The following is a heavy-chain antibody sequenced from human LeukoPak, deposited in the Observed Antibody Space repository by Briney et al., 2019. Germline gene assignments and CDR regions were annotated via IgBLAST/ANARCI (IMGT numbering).Heavy chain of an antibody. D-gene: IGHD1-1*01. Sequence: GRSLRLSCAASGFTFSSYAMHWVRQAPGKGLEWVAVISYDGSNKYYADSVKGRFTISRDNSKNTLYLQMNSLRAEDTAVYYCARDPNWNYFDYWGQGTLVTVSS. CDR2: ISYDGSNK. CDR1: GFTFSSYA. CDR3: ARDPNWNYFDY. J-gene: IGHJ4*02. V-gene: IGHV3-30-3*01.